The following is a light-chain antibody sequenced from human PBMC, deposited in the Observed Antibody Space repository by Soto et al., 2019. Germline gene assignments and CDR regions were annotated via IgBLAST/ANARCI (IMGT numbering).Light chain of an antibody. CDR3: SSYTISSTLVV. CDR1: SSDVGGYKY. Sequence: QSVLTQPASVSGSPGQSITISCTGISSDVGGYKYVSWYQQQSGKAPKLMIYDVSNRPSGVSYRFSGSSSGNTASLTISGLQAEDEADYYCSSYTISSTLVVFGGGTKVTVL. J-gene: IGLJ3*02. CDR2: DVS. V-gene: IGLV2-14*01.